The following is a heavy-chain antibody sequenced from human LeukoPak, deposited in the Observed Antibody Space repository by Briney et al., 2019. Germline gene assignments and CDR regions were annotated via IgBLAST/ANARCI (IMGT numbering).Heavy chain of an antibody. V-gene: IGHV4-30-2*01. CDR3: ARSYVPYSSSPHGAFDI. D-gene: IGHD6-6*01. J-gene: IGHJ3*02. CDR1: GGSISSGGYY. CDR2: IYHSGST. Sequence: SQTLSLTCTVSGGSISSGGYYWSWIRQPPGKGLEWIGYIYHSGSTYYNPSLKSRVTISVDRSKNQFSLKLSSVTAADTAVYYCARSYVPYSSSPHGAFDIWGQGTMVTVSS.